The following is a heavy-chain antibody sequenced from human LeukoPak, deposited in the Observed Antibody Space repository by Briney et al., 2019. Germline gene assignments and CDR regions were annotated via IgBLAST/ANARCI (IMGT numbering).Heavy chain of an antibody. CDR3: ARADYDSSGYYYYYYYMDV. J-gene: IGHJ6*03. Sequence: ASVKVSCKVSGYTLTELSMHWVRQAPGKGLEWMGGFDPEDGETIYAQKFQGRVTMTEDTSTDTAYMELSSLRSEDTAVYYCARADYDSSGYYYYYYYMDVWGKGTTVTVSS. CDR2: FDPEDGET. D-gene: IGHD3-22*01. CDR1: GYTLTELS. V-gene: IGHV1-24*01.